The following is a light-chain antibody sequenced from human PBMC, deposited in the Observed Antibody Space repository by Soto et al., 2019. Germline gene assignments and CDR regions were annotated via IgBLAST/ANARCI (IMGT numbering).Light chain of an antibody. Sequence: QAVVTQEPSFSVSPGGTVTLTCGLSSGSVSTSYYPSWYQQTPGQAPRTLIYNTNTRSSGVPGRFSGSILGNKAALTIAGAQADDESDYYCVLYMGSGISVFGGGIKLTVL. CDR3: VLYMGSGISV. CDR2: NTN. V-gene: IGLV8-61*01. J-gene: IGLJ3*02. CDR1: SGSVSTSYY.